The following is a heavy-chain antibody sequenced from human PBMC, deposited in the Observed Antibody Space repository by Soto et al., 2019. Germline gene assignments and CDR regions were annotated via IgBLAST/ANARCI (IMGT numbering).Heavy chain of an antibody. CDR3: AKDRAVVVPVSTSYFHYYGMDV. D-gene: IGHD2-2*01. J-gene: IGHJ6*02. V-gene: IGHV3-9*01. CDR2: VGWNGGDI. Sequence: VQLVESGGGLVQPGGSLRLSCAASGFTLDDYTMHWVRQAPGKGLEWVAGVGWNGGDIVYAESVKGRFTVYRDNTKNSLSLEMNSLRTEDTGIYYCAKDRAVVVPVSTSYFHYYGMDVWGQGTTVTFS. CDR1: GFTLDDYT.